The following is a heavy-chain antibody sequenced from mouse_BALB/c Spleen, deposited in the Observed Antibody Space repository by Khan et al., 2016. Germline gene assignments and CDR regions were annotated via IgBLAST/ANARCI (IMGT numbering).Heavy chain of an antibody. Sequence: VQLQQSGAELVKPGASVKLSCTVCGFNIKDTYMHWVNQRPEQGLEWIGRIDPANGNTKYDPKFQDKATITADTSSNTAYLQLSSLTSEDTAAYYCSRGVYDYEVAYWGQGTLVTVSA. CDR1: GFNIKDTY. CDR3: SRGVYDYEVAY. J-gene: IGHJ3*01. D-gene: IGHD2-4*01. CDR2: IDPANGNT. V-gene: IGHV14-3*02.